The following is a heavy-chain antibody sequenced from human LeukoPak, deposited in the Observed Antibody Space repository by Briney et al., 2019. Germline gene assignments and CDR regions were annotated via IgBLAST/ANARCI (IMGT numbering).Heavy chain of an antibody. CDR3: ARAGGPTVTKYYFDY. J-gene: IGHJ4*02. D-gene: IGHD4-17*01. CDR1: GYTFTGYY. V-gene: IGHV1-2*06. CDR2: VNPNSGGT. Sequence: ASVKVSCKASGYTFTGYYMHWVRQAPGQGLEWMGRVNPNSGGTNYAQKFQGRVTMTRDTSISTAYMELSRLRSDDTAVYYCARAGGPTVTKYYFDYGGQGTLVTVSS.